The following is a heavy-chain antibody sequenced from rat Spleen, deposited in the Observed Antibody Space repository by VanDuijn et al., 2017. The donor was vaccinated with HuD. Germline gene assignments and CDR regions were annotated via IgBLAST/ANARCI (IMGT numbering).Heavy chain of an antibody. CDR2: INYDGVIT. J-gene: IGHJ3*01. CDR1: GFTFSDYY. Sequence: EVQLVESGGGLVQPGRSLKLSCAASGFTFSDYYMAWVRQAPTKGLEWVASINYDGVITYYRDSVKGRFTISRDNAKSTLYLQVDSLRSEDTATYYCARLGIAAIGNWFASWGQGTLVTVSS. V-gene: IGHV5-20*01. D-gene: IGHD1-2*01. CDR3: ARLGIAAIGNWFAS.